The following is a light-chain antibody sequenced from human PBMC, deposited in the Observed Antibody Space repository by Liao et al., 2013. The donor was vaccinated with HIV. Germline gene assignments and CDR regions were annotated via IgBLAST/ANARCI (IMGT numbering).Light chain of an antibody. Sequence: SYAVTQPPSVSVSPGQTASITCSGDRLGDKYACWYQQKPGQSPVLVIYQDTKRPSGIPERFSGSNSGNTATLTISGTQAMDEADYFCQAWDRRTAGVFGGGTKLTVL. V-gene: IGLV3-1*01. J-gene: IGLJ3*02. CDR3: QAWDRRTAGV. CDR2: QDT. CDR1: RLGDKY.